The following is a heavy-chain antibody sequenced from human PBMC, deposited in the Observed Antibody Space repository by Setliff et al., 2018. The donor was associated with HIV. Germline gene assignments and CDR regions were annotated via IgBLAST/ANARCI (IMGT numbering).Heavy chain of an antibody. D-gene: IGHD3-3*01. CDR1: GFTFSSYG. CDR2: IWYDGSNK. J-gene: IGHJ4*02. Sequence: HPGGSLRLSCAASGFTFSSYGMHWVRQAPGKGLQWVAVIWYDGSNKNYADSVRGRFTISRDSSKNALYLKFYRPRPDDTAVYYCARARTIDYWSDSLAFWGQGTLVTVSS. V-gene: IGHV3-33*01. CDR3: ARARTIDYWSDSLAF.